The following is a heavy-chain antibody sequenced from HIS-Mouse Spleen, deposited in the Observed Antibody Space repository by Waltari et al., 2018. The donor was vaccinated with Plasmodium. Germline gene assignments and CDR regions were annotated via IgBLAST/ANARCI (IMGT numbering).Heavy chain of an antibody. J-gene: IGHJ4*02. CDR3: ARDLAAAGHFDY. Sequence: VQLVQSGAEVKKPGASVKVSCKASGYTFTGYYMPWVRKAPGQGVGGWVGINPNVGGTNEAQKVQGRVTMSRESSISTAYMELSRLRADDTAVYYCARDLAAAGHFDYWGQGTLVTVSA. CDR2: INPNVGGT. D-gene: IGHD6-13*01. V-gene: IGHV1-2*02. CDR1: GYTFTGYY.